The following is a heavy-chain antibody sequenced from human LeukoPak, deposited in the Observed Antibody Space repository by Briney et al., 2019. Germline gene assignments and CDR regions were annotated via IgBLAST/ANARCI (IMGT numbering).Heavy chain of an antibody. CDR1: GFTFDDYA. V-gene: IGHV3-9*03. D-gene: IGHD3-10*01. Sequence: GGSQRLSCAASGFTFDDYAMHWVRQAPGKGLEWVSGISWNSGSIGYADSVKGRFTISRDNAKNSLYLQMNSLRAEDMALYYCAKDGDYYGSGSHFDYWGQGTLVTVSS. CDR3: AKDGDYYGSGSHFDY. CDR2: ISWNSGSI. J-gene: IGHJ4*02.